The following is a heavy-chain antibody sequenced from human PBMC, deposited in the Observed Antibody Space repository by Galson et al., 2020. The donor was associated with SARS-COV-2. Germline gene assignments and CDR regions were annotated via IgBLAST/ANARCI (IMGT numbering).Heavy chain of an antibody. CDR3: ARGAEERRIIVVVPYYYSYMDV. V-gene: IGHV4-34*01. CDR2: INHRGST. CDR1: GGSFRNYY. Sequence: SETLSLTCAVYGGSFRNYYWTWIRHSPEKGLEWHGEINHRGSTNYNPYLKSRVAMTVYASKNQFSLSLSPVTAADTAVYYCARGAEERRIIVVVPYYYSYMDVWGSGTTVTVSS. J-gene: IGHJ6*03. D-gene: IGHD2-15*01.